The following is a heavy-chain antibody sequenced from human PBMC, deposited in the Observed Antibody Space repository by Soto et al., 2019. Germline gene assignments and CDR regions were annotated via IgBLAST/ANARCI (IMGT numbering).Heavy chain of an antibody. Sequence: GGSLRLSCAASGFTLSSYAMTWVRQAPGKGLEWVSVISGSGGSTYYADSVKGRFTISRDNSKNTLFLQMNSLRAEDTAVYYCATNAGDINSSGWSALGYWGPGTLVTVSS. CDR3: ATNAGDINSSGWSALGY. D-gene: IGHD6-19*01. CDR1: GFTLSSYA. V-gene: IGHV3-23*01. J-gene: IGHJ4*02. CDR2: ISGSGGST.